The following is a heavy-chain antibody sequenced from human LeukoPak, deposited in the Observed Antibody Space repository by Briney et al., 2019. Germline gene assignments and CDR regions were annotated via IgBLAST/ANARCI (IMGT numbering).Heavy chain of an antibody. Sequence: ASVKVSCKASGYSFTDYGVSWVRQAPGQGLEWMGWISPYTGNTDYPRDLRGRVAMTADTSTSTVYMELKSLRSDDTAFYYCTREAEDLPGVITFLCWGQGTLVTVSS. CDR2: ISPYTGNT. D-gene: IGHD3-22*01. CDR1: GYSFTDYG. J-gene: IGHJ4*02. V-gene: IGHV1-18*01. CDR3: TREAEDLPGVITFLC.